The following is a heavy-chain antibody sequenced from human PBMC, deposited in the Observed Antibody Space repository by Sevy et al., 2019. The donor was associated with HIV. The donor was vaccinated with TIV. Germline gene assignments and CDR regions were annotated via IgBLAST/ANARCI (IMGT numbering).Heavy chain of an antibody. D-gene: IGHD1-26*01. Sequence: GGSLRLSCTASGFTFGGYTMSWVRQAPGKGLEWVAFIRGKPYGGTTEYAASVKGSFTISRDDSKSIAYLQMNSLNTEDTAVYYCTRVEGAADWGMDVWGQGTTVTVSS. J-gene: IGHJ6*02. CDR2: IRGKPYGGTT. CDR1: GFTFGGYT. V-gene: IGHV3-49*04. CDR3: TRVEGAADWGMDV.